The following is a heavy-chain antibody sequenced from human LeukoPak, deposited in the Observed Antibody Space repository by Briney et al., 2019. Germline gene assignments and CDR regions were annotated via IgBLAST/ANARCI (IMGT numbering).Heavy chain of an antibody. V-gene: IGHV3-7*05. CDR1: GFTFSSYW. D-gene: IGHD1-26*01. Sequence: PGGSLRLSCAASGFTFSSYWMSWVRQATGKGLEWVANIRHDGREKYYVDSVKGRFTISRDNAKNSLYLQMNSLSAEDTAVYYCARRDSGSYSLPFDHWGQGTLVTVSS. CDR3: ARRDSGSYSLPFDH. J-gene: IGHJ4*02. CDR2: IRHDGREK.